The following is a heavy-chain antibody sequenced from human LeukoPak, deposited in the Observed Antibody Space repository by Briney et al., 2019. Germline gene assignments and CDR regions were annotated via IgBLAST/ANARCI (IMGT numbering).Heavy chain of an antibody. V-gene: IGHV4-59*08. D-gene: IGHD3-22*01. CDR2: IYYSGST. J-gene: IGHJ4*02. Sequence: SETLSLTCTVSGESISGFYWNWIRQPPGKGLEWIGYIYYSGSTNYNPSLKSRVTISVDTSKNQFSLKLSSVTAADTAVYYCARHPLYYYDSSGYLFDYWGQGTLVTVSS. CDR1: GESISGFY. CDR3: ARHPLYYYDSSGYLFDY.